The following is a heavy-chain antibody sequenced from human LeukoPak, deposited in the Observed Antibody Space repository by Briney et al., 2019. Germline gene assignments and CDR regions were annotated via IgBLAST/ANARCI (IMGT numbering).Heavy chain of an antibody. D-gene: IGHD3-10*01. CDR3: AREANYYGSGSYFEGTFDH. V-gene: IGHV4-59*01. CDR2: IYSSGTT. CDR1: GGSIGSFY. Sequence: PSETLSLTCTVSGGSIGSFYWTWIRQPPGKGLEWIGYIYSSGTTNYNPSLKSRVTISIDTSKNEFSLKLTSVTAADTAVYYCAREANYYGSGSYFEGTFDHWGQGSLVIVSS. J-gene: IGHJ4*02.